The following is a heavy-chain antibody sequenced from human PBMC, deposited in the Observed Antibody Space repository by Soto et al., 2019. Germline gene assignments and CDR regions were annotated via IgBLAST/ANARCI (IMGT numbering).Heavy chain of an antibody. J-gene: IGHJ4*02. CDR3: ARGSSYYGSGSYYREDFDY. CDR1: GFTFSSYS. D-gene: IGHD3-10*01. Sequence: EVQLVESGGGLVKPGGSLRLSCAASGFTFSSYSMNWVRQAPGKGLEWVSSISSSSSYIYYEDSVKGRFTISRDNAKNSLYLQMNSLRAEDTAVYYCARGSSYYGSGSYYREDFDYWGQGTLVTVSS. CDR2: ISSSSSYI. V-gene: IGHV3-21*01.